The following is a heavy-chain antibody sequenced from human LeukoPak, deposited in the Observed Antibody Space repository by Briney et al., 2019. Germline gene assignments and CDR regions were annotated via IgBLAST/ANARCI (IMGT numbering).Heavy chain of an antibody. CDR2: INHSGST. Sequence: PSETLSLTCAVYGGSFSGYYWSWIRQPPGKGLEWIGEINHSGSTNYNPSLKSRVTISVDTSKNQFSLKLSSVTAADTAVYYCARAGFGELSQHIYYYYYMDVWGKGTTVTISS. CDR3: ARAGFGELSQHIYYYYYMDV. V-gene: IGHV4-34*01. CDR1: GGSFSGYY. D-gene: IGHD3-10*01. J-gene: IGHJ6*03.